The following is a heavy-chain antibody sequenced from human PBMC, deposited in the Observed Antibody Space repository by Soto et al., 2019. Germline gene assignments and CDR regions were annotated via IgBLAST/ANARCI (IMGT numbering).Heavy chain of an antibody. CDR1: GISVSYNF. CDR2: IYSGGNT. V-gene: IGHV3-66*01. Sequence: GGSLRLSCTASGISVSYNFMTWVRQAPGKGLEWVSGIYSGGNTYYADSVQGRFTISRDKSKNTLYLQMDSLRDEDTALYYCAGDTNYDILTGYYRTTHWGQGTLVTVSS. J-gene: IGHJ1*01. CDR3: AGDTNYDILTGYYRTTH. D-gene: IGHD3-9*01.